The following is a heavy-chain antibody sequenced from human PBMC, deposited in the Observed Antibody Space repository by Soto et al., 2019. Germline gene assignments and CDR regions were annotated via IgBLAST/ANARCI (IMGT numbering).Heavy chain of an antibody. CDR1: RCYVNTFY. J-gene: IGHJ5*02. CDR3: AGEGSHSAYYFAIGIQPWTFDR. V-gene: IGHV4-4*07. Sequence: SSETLSLTCAVSRCYVNTFYWSGVRQPAGGWLVWIGRIFSNGNTDYSPSLKSRVTLSVDTSQNQISLNPTSVTAADMAVEYCAGEGSHSAYYFAIGIQPWTFDRWGQGXPVTVSS. CDR2: IFSNGNT. D-gene: IGHD1-26*01.